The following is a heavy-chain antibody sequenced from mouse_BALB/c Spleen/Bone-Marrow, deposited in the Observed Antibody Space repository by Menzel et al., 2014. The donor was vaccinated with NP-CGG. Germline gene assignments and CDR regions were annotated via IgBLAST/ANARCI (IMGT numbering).Heavy chain of an antibody. CDR3: ASYYFRYYNGY. J-gene: IGHJ2*01. V-gene: IGHV14-3*02. Sequence: VQLKESGAELVKPGASVKLSCTTSGFNIKDTYMHWVKLRPEQGLEWIGRIVPAKGNTKYAPKFQGKATIKEDKSSNTAYLQLSRLTTEDTAVEFCASYYFRYYNGYWAQGTTLTGSS. CDR2: IVPAKGNT. CDR1: GFNIKDTY. D-gene: IGHD1-1*01.